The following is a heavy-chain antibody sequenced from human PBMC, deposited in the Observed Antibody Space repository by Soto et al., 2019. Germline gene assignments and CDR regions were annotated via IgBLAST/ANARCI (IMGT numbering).Heavy chain of an antibody. V-gene: IGHV3-30*18. CDR1: GFTFSSYG. CDR2: ISYDGSNK. Sequence: QVQLVGSGGGVVQPGRSLRLSCAASGFTFSSYGMHWVRQAPGKGLEWVAVISYDGSNKYYADSVKGRFTISRDNSKNTLYLQMNSLRAEDTAVYYCAKDLQHIVVVTHAFDIWGQGTMVTVSS. D-gene: IGHD2-21*02. J-gene: IGHJ3*02. CDR3: AKDLQHIVVVTHAFDI.